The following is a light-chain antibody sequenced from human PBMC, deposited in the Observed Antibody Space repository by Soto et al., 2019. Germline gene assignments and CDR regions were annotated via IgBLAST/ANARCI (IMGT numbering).Light chain of an antibody. J-gene: IGKJ2*01. CDR3: QQGHNWPLP. CDR1: QSLNNE. V-gene: IGKV3-15*01. CDR2: GAS. Sequence: ERVRTQTLATLSLSPGERAALSCRASQSLNNELAWYQHKPGQPPRLLIYGASTRATGVPARFSGSESGSECTLTIIGLQSEDFAVYYCQQGHNWPLPFGQGTRLEI.